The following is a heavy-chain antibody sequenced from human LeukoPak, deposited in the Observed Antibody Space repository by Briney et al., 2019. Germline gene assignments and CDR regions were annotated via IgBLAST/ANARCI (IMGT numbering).Heavy chain of an antibody. V-gene: IGHV3-66*02. Sequence: GGSLRLSCAASGFTVSSNYMRWVRQAPGKGLEWVSVIYSGGSTYYADSVKGRFTISRDNSKNTLYLQMNSLRAEDTAVYYCARCPDHYDFWSGYPYCYGMDVWGQGTTVTVSS. CDR3: ARCPDHYDFWSGYPYCYGMDV. CDR2: IYSGGST. D-gene: IGHD3-3*01. J-gene: IGHJ6*02. CDR1: GFTVSSNY.